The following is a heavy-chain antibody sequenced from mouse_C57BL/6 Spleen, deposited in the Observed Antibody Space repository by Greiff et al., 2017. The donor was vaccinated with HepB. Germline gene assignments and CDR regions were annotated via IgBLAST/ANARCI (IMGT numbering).Heavy chain of an antibody. Sequence: VQLKQSVAELVRPGASVKLSCTASGFNIKNTYMHWVKQRPEQGLEWIGRIDPANGNTKYAPKFQGKATITADTSSNTAYLQLSSLTSEDTAIYYCARGGYYDYDEGNYYAMDYWGQGTSVTVSS. V-gene: IGHV14-3*01. D-gene: IGHD2-4*01. CDR2: IDPANGNT. CDR3: ARGGYYDYDEGNYYAMDY. CDR1: GFNIKNTY. J-gene: IGHJ4*01.